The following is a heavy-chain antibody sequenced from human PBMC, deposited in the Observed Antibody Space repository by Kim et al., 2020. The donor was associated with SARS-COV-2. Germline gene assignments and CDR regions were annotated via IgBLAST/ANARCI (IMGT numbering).Heavy chain of an antibody. CDR2: ISPFKPNG. V-gene: IGHV1-18*01. J-gene: IGHJ5*01. Sequence: ASVKVSCKTSGYPFSSFAITWVRQAPGQGLEWMGWISPFKPNGTSTQKFQGRLTMSTDISTSTAYMELRSLRSDDTAVYFCARSMYDYSWGTSLKQEDSW. CDR1: GYPFSSFA. CDR3: ARSMYDYSWGTSLKQEDS. D-gene: IGHD3-16*01.